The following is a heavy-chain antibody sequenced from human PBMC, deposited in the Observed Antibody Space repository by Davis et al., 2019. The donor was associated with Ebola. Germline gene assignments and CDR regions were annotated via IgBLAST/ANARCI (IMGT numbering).Heavy chain of an antibody. V-gene: IGHV3-15*07. J-gene: IGHJ4*02. CDR2: IKRKADGGTT. CDR1: GFAFSNAW. D-gene: IGHD5-18*01. CDR3: TTVGGYIYGQRDY. Sequence: GASPKISCAVSGFAFSNAWMNWVRQAPGKRLEWVGRIKRKADGGTTDHAAPVKGRFTIPREDSKNTLYLQMNSLKTEDTAVYYCTTVGGYIYGQRDYWGQGALVTVSS.